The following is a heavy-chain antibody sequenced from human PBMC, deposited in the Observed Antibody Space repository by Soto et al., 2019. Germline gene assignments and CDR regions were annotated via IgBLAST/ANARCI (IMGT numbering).Heavy chain of an antibody. CDR1: GFTFSDYY. CDR2: ISGSSSDT. CDR3: ARTLRGYSAYGGY. V-gene: IGHV3-11*05. D-gene: IGHD5-12*01. J-gene: IGHJ4*02. Sequence: QVQLVESGGGLVKPGGSLRLSCAASGFTFSDYYMSWIRQAPGKGLEWVSYISGSSSDTNYAASVKGRFTVSRDNAKNSLYLQMNSLRAEDTAVYYCARTLRGYSAYGGYFGQGTLVTVSS.